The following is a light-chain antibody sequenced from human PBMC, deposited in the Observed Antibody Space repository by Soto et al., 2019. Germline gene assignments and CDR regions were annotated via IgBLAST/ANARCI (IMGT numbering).Light chain of an antibody. J-gene: IGKJ3*01. Sequence: DIQMTQSPSTLSAAVGDRVPSTCRASQSISSWLAWYQQKPGKAPKLLIYKTSSLESGVPSRFSGSGSGTEFTLTISSLQPDDFATYYCQQSFTFGPGTKVDIK. CDR2: KTS. V-gene: IGKV1-5*03. CDR3: QQSFT. CDR1: QSISSW.